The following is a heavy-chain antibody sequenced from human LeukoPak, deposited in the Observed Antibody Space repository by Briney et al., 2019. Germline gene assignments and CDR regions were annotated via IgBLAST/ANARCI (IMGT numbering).Heavy chain of an antibody. V-gene: IGHV3-7*01. CDR3: ARDSPERGYSYGPLDNYFDY. Sequence: TGGSLKLSCAVSGFPFSDYEMNWVRQAPGKGLEWVANIKQDGSEEYYVDSVKGRFIISRDNAKNSLNLQMNSLRAEDTALYYCARDSPERGYSYGPLDNYFDYWGQGTLVTVSS. D-gene: IGHD5-18*01. J-gene: IGHJ4*02. CDR1: GFPFSDYE. CDR2: IKQDGSEE.